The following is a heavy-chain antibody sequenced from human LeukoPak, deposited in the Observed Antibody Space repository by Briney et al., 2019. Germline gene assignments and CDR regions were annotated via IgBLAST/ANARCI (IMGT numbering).Heavy chain of an antibody. V-gene: IGHV3-21*04. CDR3: AKAQHPASYY. D-gene: IGHD2-2*01. J-gene: IGHJ4*02. Sequence: GSLRLSCAASGFTFSSYSMNWVRPAPGKGLEWVSSISSSSSYIYYADSVKGRFTISRDNSKNTLYLQMNSLRAEDTAVYYCAKAQHPASYYWGQGTLVTVSS. CDR2: ISSSSSYI. CDR1: GFTFSSYS.